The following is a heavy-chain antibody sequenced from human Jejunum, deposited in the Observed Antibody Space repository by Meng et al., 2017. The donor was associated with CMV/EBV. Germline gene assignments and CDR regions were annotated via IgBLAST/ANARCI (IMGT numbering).Heavy chain of an antibody. V-gene: IGHV3-30*03. D-gene: IGHD3-10*01. Sequence: MTRFRKGPCKGLHWGAIISYEGITKCYADYVKGRFTVSRDNFINTLYLKLASLRRDDTAVYYCARDLPFDPYFYATGSFNWFDPWCQGTLVTVSS. CDR2: ISYEGITK. CDR3: ARDLPFDPYFYATGSFNWFDP. J-gene: IGHJ5*02.